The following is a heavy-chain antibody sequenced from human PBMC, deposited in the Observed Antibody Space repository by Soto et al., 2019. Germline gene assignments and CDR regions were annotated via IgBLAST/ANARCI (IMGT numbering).Heavy chain of an antibody. V-gene: IGHV4-31*03. CDR3: ARDSTVTTPFFDY. CDR2: IYYSGST. D-gene: IGHD4-4*01. J-gene: IGHJ4*01. CDR1: GGSISSGGSY. Sequence: SETLSLTSTVSGGSISSGGSYWSWIRQHPGKGLEWIGYIYYSGSTYYNPSLKSRVTISVDTSKIQFSLKLSSVTAADTAVYYCARDSTVTTPFFDYWGHGTLVTVAS.